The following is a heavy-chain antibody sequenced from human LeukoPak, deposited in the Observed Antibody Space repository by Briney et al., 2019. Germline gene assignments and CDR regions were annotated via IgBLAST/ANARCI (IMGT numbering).Heavy chain of an antibody. CDR3: ARRRSGWYSSWFDP. J-gene: IGHJ5*02. CDR2: INPNSGGT. CDR1: GYIFTGYY. V-gene: IGHV1-2*02. Sequence: EASVKVSCKASGYIFTGYYMHWVRQAPGQGLEWMGWINPNSGGTNYAQKFQGRVTMTRDTSISTAYMELSRLRSDDTAVYYCARRRSGWYSSWFDPWGQGTLVTVSS. D-gene: IGHD6-19*01.